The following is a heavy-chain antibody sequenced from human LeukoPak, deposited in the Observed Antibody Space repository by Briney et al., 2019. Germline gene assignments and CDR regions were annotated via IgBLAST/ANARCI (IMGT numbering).Heavy chain of an antibody. CDR1: GGSISSGDYY. V-gene: IGHV4-61*08. CDR3: ARVIPPPGWFDP. Sequence: SQTLSLTCTVSGGSISSGDYYWIWIRQPPGKGLEWIGYVYYSGSTNYNPSLKSRVTISVGTSKNQFSLKLSSVTAADTAVYYCARVIPPPGWFDPWGQGTLVTVSS. J-gene: IGHJ5*02. CDR2: VYYSGST. D-gene: IGHD3-16*01.